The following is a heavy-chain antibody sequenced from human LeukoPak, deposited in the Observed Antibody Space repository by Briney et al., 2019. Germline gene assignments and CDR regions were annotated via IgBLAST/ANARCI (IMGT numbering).Heavy chain of an antibody. V-gene: IGHV4-59*08. CDR3: ARSVVITNDYYYYGMDV. D-gene: IGHD3-22*01. CDR2: IYYSGST. J-gene: IGHJ6*02. CDR1: GGSISSYY. Sequence: PSETLSLTCTVSGGSISSYYWSWIRQPPGKGLEWIGYIYYSGSTNYNPSLKSRVTISVDTSKNQFSLKPSSVTAADTAVYYCARSVVITNDYYYYGMDVWGQGTTVTVSS.